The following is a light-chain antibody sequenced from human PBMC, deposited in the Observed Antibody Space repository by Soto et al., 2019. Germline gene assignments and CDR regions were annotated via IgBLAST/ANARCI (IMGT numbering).Light chain of an antibody. V-gene: IGLV2-8*01. J-gene: IGLJ3*02. CDR3: ASYAGSNSWGV. CDR2: EVY. Sequence: QSALTQPPSASGSPGQSVTISCTGTGNDIGGYSYVSWYQQHPGKAPKLIIYEVYKQPSGVPDRFAGAKTGNTASLTVSGLQVEDEADYYCASYAGSNSWGVFGGGTKLTVL. CDR1: GNDIGGYSY.